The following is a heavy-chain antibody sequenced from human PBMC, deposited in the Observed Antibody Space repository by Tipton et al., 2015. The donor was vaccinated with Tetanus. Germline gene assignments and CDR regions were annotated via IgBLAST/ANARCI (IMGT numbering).Heavy chain of an antibody. CDR2: LYYTGST. J-gene: IGHJ5*02. V-gene: IGHV4-39*07. D-gene: IGHD3-10*01. Sequence: TLSLTCAVSGDSITMSGNYWGWIRQPPGKGLEWIGSLYYTGSTYYNPSLKSRVTISVDTSKNQFSLKLSSVTAADTAVYYCARASVTILRGVMIRGTGWFDPWGQGTLVTVSS. CDR3: ARASVTILRGVMIRGTGWFDP. CDR1: GDSITMSGNY.